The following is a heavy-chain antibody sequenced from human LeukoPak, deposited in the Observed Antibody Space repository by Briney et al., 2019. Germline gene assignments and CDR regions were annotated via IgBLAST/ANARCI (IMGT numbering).Heavy chain of an antibody. CDR2: ISSSSSYI. V-gene: IGHV3-21*01. Sequence: GGSLRLSCAASGFTFSGYSMNWVRRAPGKGLEWVSSISSSSSYIYYADSVKGRFTISSDSAKNSLYLQMNSLRAEDTAVYYCASSRDYDILAGRVDYWGQGTRVTVSS. CDR1: GFTFSGYS. D-gene: IGHD3-9*01. J-gene: IGHJ4*02. CDR3: ASSRDYDILAGRVDY.